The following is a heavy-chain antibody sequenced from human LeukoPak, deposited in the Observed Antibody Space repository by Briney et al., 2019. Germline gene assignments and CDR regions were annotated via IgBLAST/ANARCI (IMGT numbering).Heavy chain of an antibody. D-gene: IGHD3-22*01. CDR2: IRYDGSNK. V-gene: IGHV3-30*02. Sequence: PGGSLRLSCAASGFTFSCYGMHWVRQAPGKGLEWVAFIRYDGSNKYYADSVKGRFTISRDNSKNTLYLQMNSLRAEDTAVYYCAKDLAYYDSSGYTYFDYWGQGTLVTVSS. CDR1: GFTFSCYG. CDR3: AKDLAYYDSSGYTYFDY. J-gene: IGHJ4*02.